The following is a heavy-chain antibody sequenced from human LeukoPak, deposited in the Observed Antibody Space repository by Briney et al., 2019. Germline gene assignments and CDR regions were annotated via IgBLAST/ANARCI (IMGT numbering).Heavy chain of an antibody. CDR2: LIPIFGTP. Sequence: SVKVSCKASGDTFSNYPINWVRQAPGQGLDWMGGLIPIFGTPSYAQKFQGRVSITADESASTAYMELSSLRSEDTAVYYCTGRAVPAANLDYWGQGTLVTVSS. CDR1: GDTFSNYP. V-gene: IGHV1-69*13. D-gene: IGHD2-2*01. CDR3: TGRAVPAANLDY. J-gene: IGHJ4*02.